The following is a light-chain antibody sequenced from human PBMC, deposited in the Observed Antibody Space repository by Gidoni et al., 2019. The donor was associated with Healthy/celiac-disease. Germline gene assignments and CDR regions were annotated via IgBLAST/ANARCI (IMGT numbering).Light chain of an antibody. Sequence: DIQMTQSPSSLSASVGDRVTITCRASQSISSYLNWYQQKPGKAPKLLIYAASSLQSGVPSRFSGSGSGTDFTLTISSLQPEDFATYYCQQSYSTPRKFMYTFGQGTKLEIK. CDR3: QQSYSTPRKFMYT. J-gene: IGKJ2*01. CDR1: QSISSY. V-gene: IGKV1-39*01. CDR2: AAS.